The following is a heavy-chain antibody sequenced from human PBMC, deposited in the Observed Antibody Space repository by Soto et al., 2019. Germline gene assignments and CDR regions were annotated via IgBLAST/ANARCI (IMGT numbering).Heavy chain of an antibody. Sequence: PGGSLRLSCEASGFTFNTYSMHWVRQPPGKGLEWQAAIWYDGTQKYYAVSVKGRFIISRDNSKKTLYLEMNSLRAEDTAVYYCARAGGTTVTGLWHFDSWGQGTLVTVSS. CDR1: GFTFNTYS. CDR3: ARAGGTTVTGLWHFDS. V-gene: IGHV3-33*01. D-gene: IGHD4-17*01. J-gene: IGHJ4*02. CDR2: IWYDGTQK.